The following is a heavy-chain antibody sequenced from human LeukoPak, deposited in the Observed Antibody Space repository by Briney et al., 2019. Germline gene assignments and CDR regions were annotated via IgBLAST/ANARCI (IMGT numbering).Heavy chain of an antibody. CDR3: ARQGKGIAVAVGY. J-gene: IGHJ4*02. Sequence: PSETLSLTCTVSGGSISSSSYYWGWIRQPPGKGLEWIGSIYYSGSTYYNPSLKSRVTISVDTSKNQFSLKLSSVTAADTAVYYCARQGKGIAVAVGYWGQGTLVTVSS. CDR1: GGSISSSSYY. V-gene: IGHV4-39*01. CDR2: IYYSGST. D-gene: IGHD6-19*01.